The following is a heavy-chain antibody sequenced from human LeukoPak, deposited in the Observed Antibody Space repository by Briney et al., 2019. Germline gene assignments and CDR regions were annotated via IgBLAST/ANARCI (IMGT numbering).Heavy chain of an antibody. CDR2: ISSSSSYI. J-gene: IGHJ4*02. CDR1: GFTFSSYS. D-gene: IGHD6-13*01. CDR3: ARELWGAAALDY. V-gene: IGHV3-21*01. Sequence: PGGSLRLSCAASGFTFSSYSMSWVRQAPGKGLEWVSSISSSSSYIYYADSVKGRFTISRDNAKNSLYLQMNSLRAEDTAVYYCARELWGAAALDYWGQGTLVTVSS.